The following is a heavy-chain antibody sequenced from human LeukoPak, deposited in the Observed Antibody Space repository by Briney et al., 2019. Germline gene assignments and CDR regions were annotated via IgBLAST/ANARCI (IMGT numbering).Heavy chain of an antibody. V-gene: IGHV2-5*01. CDR2: IYWNDDK. CDR1: GFSLTTSGVG. J-gene: IGHJ4*02. CDR3: AHRSRGYSYGYYFDY. D-gene: IGHD5-18*01. Sequence: SGPTLVKPTQTLTLTCTFSGFSLTTSGVGVGWVRQPPGKALEWLALIYWNDDKLYSPSLKSRLTITKDTSKNQVVLTMTNMDPVDTATYYCAHRSRGYSYGYYFDYWGQGTLVTVSS.